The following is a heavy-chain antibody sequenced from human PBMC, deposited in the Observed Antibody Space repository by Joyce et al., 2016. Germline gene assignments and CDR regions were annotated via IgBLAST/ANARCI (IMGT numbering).Heavy chain of an antibody. V-gene: IGHV1-3*01. J-gene: IGHJ4*02. CDR1: GYTFTGHT. Sequence: QVQLVQSGAEVKKPGASVKVSCKASGYTFTGHTIHWVRQAPGQSLEWMGWFNAGNGNKRFSQKFQGRVTVSRDTSANTAYMEVSSLRAEDTAVYYCARGSSALTYFDFWGQGTLVTVSS. CDR2: FNAGNGNK. CDR3: ARGSSALTYFDF. D-gene: IGHD3-10*01.